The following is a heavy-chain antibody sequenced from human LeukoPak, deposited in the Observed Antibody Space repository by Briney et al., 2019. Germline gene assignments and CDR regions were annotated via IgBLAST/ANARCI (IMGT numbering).Heavy chain of an antibody. CDR2: IYYSGST. D-gene: IGHD6-6*01. J-gene: IGHJ4*02. V-gene: IGHV4-59*01. Sequence: PETLSLTCTVSGGSISSYYWSWIRQPPGKGLEWIGYIYYSGSTNYNPSLKSRVTISVDTSKNQFSLKLSSVTAADTAVYYCARGRSIAARTAFDYWGQGALVTVSS. CDR1: GGSISSYY. CDR3: ARGRSIAARTAFDY.